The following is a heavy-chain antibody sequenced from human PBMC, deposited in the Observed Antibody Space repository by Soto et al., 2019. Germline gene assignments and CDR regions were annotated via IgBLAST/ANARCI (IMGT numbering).Heavy chain of an antibody. Sequence: QVQLVQSGAEVKKAGASVKISCQASGYPFTSHAIYWVRQAPGQRPEWMGWINPANGNTKYSPKFQGRVTITRDTSASTADMELRTLTSEDTGLYSCAREGKPLFRELVGWFDPWGQGTLLTVSS. CDR3: AREGKPLFRELVGWFDP. CDR1: GYPFTSHA. D-gene: IGHD1-7*01. J-gene: IGHJ5*02. V-gene: IGHV1-3*01. CDR2: INPANGNT.